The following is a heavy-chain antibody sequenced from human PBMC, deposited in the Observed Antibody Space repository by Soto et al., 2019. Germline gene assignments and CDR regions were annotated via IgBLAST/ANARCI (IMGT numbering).Heavy chain of an antibody. V-gene: IGHV2-5*01. CDR3: AHRPSGWYLFDY. CDR1: GFSLSTSGVG. Sequence: SGPTLVNPTQTLTLTCTFSGFSLSTSGVGVGWIRQPPGKALKWLALIYWNDDKRYSPSLKSRLTITKDTSKNQVVLTMTNMDPVDTATYYCAHRPSGWYLFDYWGQGTLVTVSS. D-gene: IGHD6-19*01. CDR2: IYWNDDK. J-gene: IGHJ4*02.